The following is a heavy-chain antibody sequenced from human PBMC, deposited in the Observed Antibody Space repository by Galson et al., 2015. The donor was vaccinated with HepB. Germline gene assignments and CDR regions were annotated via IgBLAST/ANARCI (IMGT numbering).Heavy chain of an antibody. V-gene: IGHV1-46*01. D-gene: IGHD3-16*01. CDR3: ATDKYYDSRPVGTDF. Sequence: SVKVSCKASGYTFTRYYIHWVRQAPGQGLEWMGVINPSDGSTIYAQKFQGRVIMTRDTSTSTVYTDLSSLRFEDTAMYYCATDKYYDSRPVGTDFWGQGTLVTVSS. J-gene: IGHJ4*02. CDR2: INPSDGST. CDR1: GYTFTRYY.